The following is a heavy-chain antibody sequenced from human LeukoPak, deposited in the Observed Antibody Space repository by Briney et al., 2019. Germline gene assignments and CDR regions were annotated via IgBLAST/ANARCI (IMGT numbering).Heavy chain of an antibody. CDR2: SYYNGNT. D-gene: IGHD3-10*01. Sequence: TSETLSLTCTVSGGSITNYYWSWIRQPPGKGLEWIGFSYYNGNTNYNPSLKSRVTISVDMSKNQFSLKLSSVTAADTAIYYCARGGYYGSGNDFRFDPWGQGTLVTVSS. CDR1: GGSITNYY. V-gene: IGHV4-59*01. J-gene: IGHJ5*02. CDR3: ARGGYYGSGNDFRFDP.